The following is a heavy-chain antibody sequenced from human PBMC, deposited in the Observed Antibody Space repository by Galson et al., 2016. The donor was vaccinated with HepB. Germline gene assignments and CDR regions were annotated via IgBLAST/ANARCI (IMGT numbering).Heavy chain of an antibody. Sequence: SLRLFCAASGLTLSGHWMHWVRQVPGKRPVWVAHINSDGGNWNYVDSVKGRFTISRDNAKNTVYLEMSSLRAEDTAVYYCARGGGMGVNQGCDHWGQGTLVTVSS. D-gene: IGHD3-10*01. CDR1: GLTLSGHW. CDR2: INSDGGNW. V-gene: IGHV3-74*01. J-gene: IGHJ4*02. CDR3: ARGGGMGVNQGCDH.